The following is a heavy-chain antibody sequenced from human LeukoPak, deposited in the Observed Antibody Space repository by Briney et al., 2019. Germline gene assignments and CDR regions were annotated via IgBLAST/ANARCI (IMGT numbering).Heavy chain of an antibody. J-gene: IGHJ4*02. D-gene: IGHD3-22*01. CDR1: GGSISTSLYY. V-gene: IGHV4-39*01. CDR3: ARLDYYDSKYYFDY. Sequence: PSETLSLTCTVSGGSISTSLYYWVWIRQPPGKGLEWIGSIYYSGTTYYNPSFRSRVTISIDTSKNQFSLKLRSVTAADTAVYYCARLDYYDSKYYFDYWGQGTLVTVSS. CDR2: IYYSGTT.